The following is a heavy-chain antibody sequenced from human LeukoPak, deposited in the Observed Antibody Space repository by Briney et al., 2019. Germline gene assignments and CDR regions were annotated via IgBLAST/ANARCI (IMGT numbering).Heavy chain of an antibody. CDR1: EYTFTSYD. Sequence: GASVKVSCKASEYTFTSYDINWVRQATGQGLEWMGWMSPNSGITGYAQKFQGRVTMTRNTAISTAYMELSSLRSEDTAVYYCVRTPPNWGADYWGQGTLVTVSS. J-gene: IGHJ4*02. CDR3: VRTPPNWGADY. CDR2: MSPNSGIT. V-gene: IGHV1-8*01. D-gene: IGHD7-27*01.